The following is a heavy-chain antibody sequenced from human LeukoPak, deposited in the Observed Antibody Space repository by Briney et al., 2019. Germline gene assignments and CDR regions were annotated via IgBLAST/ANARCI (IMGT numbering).Heavy chain of an antibody. CDR1: GFTFSSYG. D-gene: IGHD3-10*01. Sequence: GRSLRLSCAASGFTFSSYGMHWVRQAPGKGLEWVAVIWYDGSNKYYADSVKGRFTISRDNSKNMLYLQMNSLRAEDTAVYYCARSWSGFGELLSYFDYWGQGTLVTVSS. J-gene: IGHJ4*02. CDR3: ARSWSGFGELLSYFDY. CDR2: IWYDGSNK. V-gene: IGHV3-33*01.